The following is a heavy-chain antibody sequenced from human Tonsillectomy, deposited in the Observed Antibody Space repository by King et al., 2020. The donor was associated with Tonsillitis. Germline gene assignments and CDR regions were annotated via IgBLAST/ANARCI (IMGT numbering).Heavy chain of an antibody. CDR2: IYTSGST. Sequence: QLQESGPGLVKPSQTLSLTCTVSGGSISSGSYYWSWIRPPAGKGLEWIGRIYTSGSTNYNPSLKSRVTMSVDTSKNQFSLKLSSVTAADTAVYYCARVESPDYYYYYMDVWGKGTTVTVSS. J-gene: IGHJ6*03. V-gene: IGHV4-61*02. CDR3: ARVESPDYYYYYMDV. CDR1: GGSISSGSYY.